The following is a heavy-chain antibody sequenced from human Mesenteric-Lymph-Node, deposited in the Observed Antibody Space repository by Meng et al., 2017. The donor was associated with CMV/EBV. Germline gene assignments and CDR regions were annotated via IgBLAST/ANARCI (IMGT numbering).Heavy chain of an antibody. J-gene: IGHJ4*02. CDR1: SISSSGYY. Sequence: SISSSGYYWSWIRQPPGKGLEWIGYIYYSGSTNYSPSLKSRATISLDTSKNQFSLRLTSVTAADTAVYYCARADGYDILTGYYPLDYWGQGTLVTVSS. V-gene: IGHV4-61*08. CDR2: IYYSGST. D-gene: IGHD3-9*01. CDR3: ARADGYDILTGYYPLDY.